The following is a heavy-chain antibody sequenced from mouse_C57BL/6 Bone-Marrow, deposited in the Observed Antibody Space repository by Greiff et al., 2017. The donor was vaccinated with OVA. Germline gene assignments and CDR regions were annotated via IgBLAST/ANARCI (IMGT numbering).Heavy chain of an antibody. CDR2: ISSGGSYT. CDR1: GFTFSSYG. J-gene: IGHJ3*01. V-gene: IGHV5-6*02. D-gene: IGHD2-4*01. Sequence: DVKLQESGGDLVKPGGSLKLSCAASGFTFSSYGMSWVRQTPDKRLEWVATISSGGSYTYYPDSVKGRFTISRDNAKNTLYLQMSSLKSEDTAMYYCARHGDYDVAWFAYWGQGTLVTVSA. CDR3: ARHGDYDVAWFAY.